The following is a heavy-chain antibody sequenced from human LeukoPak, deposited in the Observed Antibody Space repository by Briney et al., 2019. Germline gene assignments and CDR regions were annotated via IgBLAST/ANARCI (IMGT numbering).Heavy chain of an antibody. CDR3: ARDKGAGSDYYYYGMDV. Sequence: GASVKVSCKASGYAFTGYYMHWVRQAPGQGLEWMGRINPNSGGTNYAQKFQGRVTMTRDTSTSTVYMELSSLRSEDTAVYYCARDKGAGSDYYYYGMDVWGQGTTVTVSS. J-gene: IGHJ6*02. D-gene: IGHD3-10*01. CDR2: INPNSGGT. V-gene: IGHV1-2*06. CDR1: GYAFTGYY.